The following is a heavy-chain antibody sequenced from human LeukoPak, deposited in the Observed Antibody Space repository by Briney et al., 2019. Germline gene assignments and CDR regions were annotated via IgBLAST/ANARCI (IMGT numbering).Heavy chain of an antibody. V-gene: IGHV1-18*01. J-gene: IGHJ4*02. CDR1: GYTFTSYG. Sequence: ASVKVSCKASGYTFTSYGISWVRQAPGQGLEWMGWISGYNGHTKYAQKFQGRVTMTTDTSTSTAYMELRSLTSDDTAAFYCARGLPPRRNYDSSGYYSYYFDYWGQGTLVTVSS. D-gene: IGHD3-22*01. CDR3: ARGLPPRRNYDSSGYYSYYFDY. CDR2: ISGYNGHT.